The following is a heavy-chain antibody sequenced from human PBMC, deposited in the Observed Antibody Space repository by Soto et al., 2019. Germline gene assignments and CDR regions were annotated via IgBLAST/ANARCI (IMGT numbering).Heavy chain of an antibody. CDR3: ARDQPGYSYGYGLGY. J-gene: IGHJ4*02. CDR2: ISSSSSYI. D-gene: IGHD5-18*01. Sequence: EVQLVESGGGLVKPGGSLRLSCAASGFTFSSYSMNWVRQAPGKELEWVSSISSSSSYIYYADSVKGRLTISRDNAKNSLYLQMNSLGAADTAVYYCARDQPGYSYGYGLGYWGQGTLVTVSS. V-gene: IGHV3-21*01. CDR1: GFTFSSYS.